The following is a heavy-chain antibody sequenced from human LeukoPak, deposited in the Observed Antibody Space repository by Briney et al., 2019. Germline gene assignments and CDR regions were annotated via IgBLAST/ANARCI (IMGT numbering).Heavy chain of an antibody. CDR2: IYSSGST. CDR3: XXXXXXXXXXXXDP. J-gene: IGHJ5*02. V-gene: IGHV4-61*02. CDR1: GGSXXSGIYY. Sequence: GGSXXSGIYYWTWIRQPAGKGLEWIVRIYSSGSTSYNPSLKSRVTISIKTTNNQFSLNLSSVTAAGKAMYXXXXXXXXXXXXXXDPWGQXTXVTVSS.